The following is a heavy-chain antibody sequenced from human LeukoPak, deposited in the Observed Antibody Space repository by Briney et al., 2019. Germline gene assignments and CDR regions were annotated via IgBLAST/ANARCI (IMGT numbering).Heavy chain of an antibody. D-gene: IGHD3-16*01. CDR1: GFSFISYT. V-gene: IGHV3-23*01. CDR3: AKDFSPFGYFDY. CDR2: INGIGGST. Sequence: GGSLRLSCAASGFSFISYTLHWVRQAPVKGLEWVSAINGIGGSTFYADSVQGRFTISRDNSKNTLYLEMKSLRADDTAIYYCAKDFSPFGYFDYWGQGTLVIVSS. J-gene: IGHJ4*02.